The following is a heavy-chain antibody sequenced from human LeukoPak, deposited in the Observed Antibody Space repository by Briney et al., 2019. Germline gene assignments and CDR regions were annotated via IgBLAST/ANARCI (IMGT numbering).Heavy chain of an antibody. D-gene: IGHD2/OR15-2a*01. J-gene: IGHJ5*02. CDR2: IYYSGST. CDR1: GGSISSYY. CDR3: ARDHLLWNWFDP. V-gene: IGHV4-59*12. Sequence: SETLSLTCTVSGGSISSYYRSWIRQPPGKGLEWIGYIYYSGSTNYNPSLKSRVTISVDTSKNQFSLKLSSVTAADTAVYYCARDHLLWNWFDPWGQGTLVTVSS.